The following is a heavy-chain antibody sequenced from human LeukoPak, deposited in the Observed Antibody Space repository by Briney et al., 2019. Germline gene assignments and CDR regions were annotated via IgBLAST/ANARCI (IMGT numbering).Heavy chain of an antibody. J-gene: IGHJ4*02. CDR1: GGSFSGYY. Sequence: SETLSLTCAVYGGSFSGYYWSWIRQPPGKGLEWIGEIYHSGSTNYNPSLKSRVTISVDKSKNQFSLKLSSVTAADTAVYYCARGGDSSSWTDYWGQETLVTVPS. CDR2: IYHSGST. V-gene: IGHV4-34*01. D-gene: IGHD6-13*01. CDR3: ARGGDSSSWTDY.